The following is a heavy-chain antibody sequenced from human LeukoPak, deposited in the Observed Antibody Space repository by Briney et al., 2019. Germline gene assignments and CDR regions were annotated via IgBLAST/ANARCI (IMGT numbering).Heavy chain of an antibody. J-gene: IGHJ2*01. CDR1: GFTFSSYW. CDR3: AKVGTMTSRGSDL. Sequence: GGSLRLSCTASGFTFSSYWMDWVRQAPGKGLEWVANIKQDGSEKYYVDSVKGRFTISRDNAKNSLYLQMNSLRAEDTAVYYCAKVGTMTSRGSDLWGRGTLVTVSS. D-gene: IGHD3-22*01. CDR2: IKQDGSEK. V-gene: IGHV3-7*03.